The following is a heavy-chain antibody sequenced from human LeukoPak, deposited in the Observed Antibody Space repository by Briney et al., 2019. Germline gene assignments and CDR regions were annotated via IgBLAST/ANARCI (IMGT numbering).Heavy chain of an antibody. J-gene: IGHJ4*02. CDR3: AGSIAAAGGLGY. CDR2: IIPIFGTA. CDR1: GGTFSSYA. D-gene: IGHD6-13*01. Sequence: SVKVSCKASGGTFSSYAISWVRQAPGQGLEWMGGIIPIFGTANYAQKFQGRVTITADESTSTAYMELSSLRSEDTAVYYCAGSIAAAGGLGYWGQGTLVTVSS. V-gene: IGHV1-69*13.